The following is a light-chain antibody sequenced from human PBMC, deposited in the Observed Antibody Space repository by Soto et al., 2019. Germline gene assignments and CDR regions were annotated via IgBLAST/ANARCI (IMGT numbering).Light chain of an antibody. CDR1: SSDIGSYNH. CDR3: ISYTDRQSYL. V-gene: IGLV2-14*03. J-gene: IGLJ1*01. Sequence: QSALTQPASVSGSPGQSITISCSGTSSDIGSYNHVAWYQQFPVKSPKLMIYAVSDRPPGVSDRFSGSKSGITASLTISGLQTEDEADSYCISYTDRQSYLFGTGTKVTVL. CDR2: AVS.